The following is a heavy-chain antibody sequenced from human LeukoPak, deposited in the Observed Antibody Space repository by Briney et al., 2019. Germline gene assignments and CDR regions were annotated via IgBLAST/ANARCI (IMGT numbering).Heavy chain of an antibody. CDR3: TRVPRTTVAKYYFDY. CDR1: GFTFGDYA. CDR2: IRSKAYGGTT. Sequence: QPGGSLRLSCTASGFTFGDYAMSWVRRAPGKGLEWVGFIRSKAYGGTTEYAASVKGRFTISRDDSKSIAYLQMNSLKTEDTAVYYCTRVPRTTVAKYYFDYWGQGTLVTVSS. J-gene: IGHJ4*02. V-gene: IGHV3-49*04. D-gene: IGHD4-17*01.